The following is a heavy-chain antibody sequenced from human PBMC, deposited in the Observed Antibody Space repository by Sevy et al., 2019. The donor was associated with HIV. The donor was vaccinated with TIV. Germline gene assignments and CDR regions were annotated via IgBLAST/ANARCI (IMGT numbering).Heavy chain of an antibody. Sequence: GGSLRLSCAASGFTFSSYAMHWVRQAPGKGLEWVAVISYDGSNKYYDDSVKGRFTISRDNSKNTLYLQMNSLRAEDTAVYYCARDPFCSGGSRAGGSWFDPWGQGTLVTVSS. D-gene: IGHD2-15*01. CDR1: GFTFSSYA. J-gene: IGHJ5*02. CDR2: ISYDGSNK. CDR3: ARDPFCSGGSRAGGSWFDP. V-gene: IGHV3-30-3*01.